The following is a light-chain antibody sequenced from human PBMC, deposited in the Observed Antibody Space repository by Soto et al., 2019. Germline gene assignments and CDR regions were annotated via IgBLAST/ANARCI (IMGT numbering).Light chain of an antibody. J-gene: IGKJ4*01. CDR1: ENVGTN. CDR3: QQYNNWGLS. V-gene: IGKV3D-15*01. CDR2: GSS. Sequence: IVMTQSPATLSVSPGEGVTLSCRASENVGTNLAWYQQKPGQAPRLLMYGSSTRATGIPATFSGSGSGTEFTLTISSLQSEDSAVYYCQQYNNWGLSFGGGTRWIS.